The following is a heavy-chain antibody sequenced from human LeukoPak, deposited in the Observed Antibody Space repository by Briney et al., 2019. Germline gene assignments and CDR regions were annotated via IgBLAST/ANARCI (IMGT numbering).Heavy chain of an antibody. CDR2: IIPIFGTA. CDR1: GGTFSSYA. Sequence: GASVKVSCKASGGTFSSYAISWVRQAPGQGLEWMGGIIPIFGTANYAQKFQGRVTITADESTSTAYMELSSLRAEDTAVYYCARIGYCSSTSCYAGGAFDIWGQGTMVTVSS. D-gene: IGHD2-2*01. CDR3: ARIGYCSSTSCYAGGAFDI. V-gene: IGHV1-69*13. J-gene: IGHJ3*02.